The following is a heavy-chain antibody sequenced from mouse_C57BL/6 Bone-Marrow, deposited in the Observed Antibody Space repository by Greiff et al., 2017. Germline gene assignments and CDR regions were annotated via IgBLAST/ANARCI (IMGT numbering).Heavy chain of an antibody. CDR3: TTTVGYFDY. J-gene: IGHJ2*01. Sequence: VQLQQSGAELVRPGASVKLSCTASGFNIKDDYMHWVKQRPEQSLEWIGWIDPENGDTEYASKFQGKATITADTSSNTAYLQLSSLTSEDTAVXYCTTTVGYFDYWGQGTTLTVSS. D-gene: IGHD1-1*01. V-gene: IGHV14-4*01. CDR1: GFNIKDDY. CDR2: IDPENGDT.